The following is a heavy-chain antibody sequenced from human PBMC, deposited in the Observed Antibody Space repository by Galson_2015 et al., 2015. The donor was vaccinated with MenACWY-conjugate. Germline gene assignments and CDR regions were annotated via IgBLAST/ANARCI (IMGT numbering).Heavy chain of an antibody. CDR3: EKDKVAHTAIVIEH. CDR1: GFTFNNYA. D-gene: IGHD5-18*01. V-gene: IGHV3-23*01. J-gene: IGHJ1*01. Sequence: SLRLSCAASGFTFNNYAMNWLRQAPGKGLEWLSVISDRGNNTAYDDSVKGRFTISRDNSKNTVFLQMNSMGVEDTAVYFCEKDKVAHTAIVIEHWGQCALVCFSS. CDR2: ISDRGNNT.